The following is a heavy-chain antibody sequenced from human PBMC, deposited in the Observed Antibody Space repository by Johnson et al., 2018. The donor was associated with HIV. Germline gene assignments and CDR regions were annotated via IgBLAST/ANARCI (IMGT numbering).Heavy chain of an antibody. Sequence: QVQLVESGGGLVKPGGSLRLSCAASGITFSDYYMSWIRQAPGKGLEWVSYISSSGNTIYYADSVKGRVTISRDNATKSLYLQMNSLRAEDTAVYYCARDKGRGAVDIWGEGTMVTVSS. V-gene: IGHV3-11*04. CDR3: ARDKGRGAVDI. CDR2: ISSSGNTI. J-gene: IGHJ3*02. D-gene: IGHD3-10*01. CDR1: GITFSDYY.